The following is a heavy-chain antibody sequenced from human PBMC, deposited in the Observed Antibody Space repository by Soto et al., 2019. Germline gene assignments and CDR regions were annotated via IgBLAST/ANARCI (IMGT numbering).Heavy chain of an antibody. CDR2: ISGSGGST. V-gene: IGHV3-23*01. D-gene: IGHD5-12*01. Sequence: EVQLLESGGGLVQPGGSLRLSCAASGFTFSSYAMSWVRQAPGKGLEWVSAISGSGGSTYYADSVKGRFTISRDNSKNTLYLQMNSLRAEDTAVYYWAKSPTMATIFRDYYYGMDVWGQGTTVTVSS. J-gene: IGHJ6*02. CDR3: AKSPTMATIFRDYYYGMDV. CDR1: GFTFSSYA.